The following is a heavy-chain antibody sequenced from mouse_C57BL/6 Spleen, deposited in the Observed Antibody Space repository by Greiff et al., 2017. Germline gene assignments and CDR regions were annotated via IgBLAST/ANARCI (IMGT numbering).Heavy chain of an antibody. CDR1: GYTFTDYY. Sequence: EVQLQQSGPELVKPGASVKISCKASGYTFTDYYMNWVKQSHGKSLEWIGDINPNNGGTSYNQKFKGKATLTVDKSSSTAYMELRSLTSEDSAVYYCAREFYGNYGYWGQGTTLTVSS. D-gene: IGHD2-1*01. CDR3: AREFYGNYGY. J-gene: IGHJ2*01. CDR2: INPNNGGT. V-gene: IGHV1-26*01.